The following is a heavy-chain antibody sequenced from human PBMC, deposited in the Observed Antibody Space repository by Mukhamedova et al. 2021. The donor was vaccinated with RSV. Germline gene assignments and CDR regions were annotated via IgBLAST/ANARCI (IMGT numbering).Heavy chain of an antibody. J-gene: IGHJ4*02. CDR3: ALGPRYCSSTSCYSFDF. Sequence: EYMGGIIPIFGTANYAQKFQGRVTITADESTSTAYMELSSLRSEDTAVYYCALGPRYCSSTSCYSFDFWGKGTLVTVSS. V-gene: IGHV1-69*01. D-gene: IGHD2-2*01. CDR2: IIPIFGTA.